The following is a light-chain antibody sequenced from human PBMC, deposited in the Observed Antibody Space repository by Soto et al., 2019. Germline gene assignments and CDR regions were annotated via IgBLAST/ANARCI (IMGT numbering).Light chain of an antibody. V-gene: IGLV2-14*02. CDR2: EVN. Sequence: QSALTQPASVSGSPGQSITISCTGTSSNVGSYKLVSWYQQHPGKAPKLMIFEVNKRPSGVSNRFSGSKSGNTASLTISGLQTEDEADYYCVSFTSSTTYVFGSGTKLTVL. J-gene: IGLJ1*01. CDR1: SSNVGSYKL. CDR3: VSFTSSTTYV.